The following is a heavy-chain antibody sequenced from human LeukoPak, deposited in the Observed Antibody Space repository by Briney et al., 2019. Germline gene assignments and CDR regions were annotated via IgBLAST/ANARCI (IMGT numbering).Heavy chain of an antibody. CDR3: VRIPNSANFPNWFDP. J-gene: IGHJ5*02. V-gene: IGHV3-21*01. CDR2: ISGNSANI. Sequence: GGSLRLSCAASGFTFSSYNMNWVRQAPQRGLEWISSISGNSANIFYADSVKGRFTISRDNAKNSLYLQMNSVRDDDTAVYYCVRIPNSANFPNWFDPWGQGTLVTVSS. D-gene: IGHD2/OR15-2a*01. CDR1: GFTFSSYN.